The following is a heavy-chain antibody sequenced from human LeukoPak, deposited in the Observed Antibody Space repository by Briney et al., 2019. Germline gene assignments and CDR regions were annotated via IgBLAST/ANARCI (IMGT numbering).Heavy chain of an antibody. D-gene: IGHD1-26*01. CDR2: TYSRSKWFN. V-gene: IGHV6-1*01. Sequence: RSQTLSLTCAISGDSVSSKSASWNWIRQSPSRGLEWLGRTYSRSKWFNDYAVSVKTRITINPDTPKNQFSLHLRSVTPDDTAVYYCARGTGSLDFWGQGTLVTVSS. CDR3: ARGTGSLDF. CDR1: GDSVSSKSAS. J-gene: IGHJ4*02.